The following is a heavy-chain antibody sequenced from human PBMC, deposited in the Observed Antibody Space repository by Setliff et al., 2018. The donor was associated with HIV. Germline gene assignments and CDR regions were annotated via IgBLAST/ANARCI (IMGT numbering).Heavy chain of an antibody. CDR1: GYTFTGNSDYY. D-gene: IGHD4-17*01. CDR2: INPYSGGT. CDR3: ARDRDFDYFRDGSNDFDY. V-gene: IGHV1-2*02. J-gene: IGHJ4*02. Sequence: GASVKVSCKASGYTFTGNSDYYLHWVRQAPGQGPEWMGWINPYSGGTLYAQNFQGRLTVTKDTSTNTVYMELRSLRCDDTAVYYCARDRDFDYFRDGSNDFDYWGQGTLVTVSS.